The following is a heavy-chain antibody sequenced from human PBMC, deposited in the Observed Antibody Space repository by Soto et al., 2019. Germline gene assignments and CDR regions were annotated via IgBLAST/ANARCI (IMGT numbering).Heavy chain of an antibody. CDR2: INHSGSA. CDR1: GGSFSGYI. Sequence: SETLSLTCDVYGGSFSGYIWTWIRQTPGKGLQWIGQINHSGSANYNPSLKSRVTISVDRSKNQFSLKLSSVTAADTAVYYCARASPYYSDSSGPIDYWGQGTLVTVSS. J-gene: IGHJ4*01. V-gene: IGHV4-34*01. CDR3: ARASPYYSDSSGPIDY. D-gene: IGHD3-22*01.